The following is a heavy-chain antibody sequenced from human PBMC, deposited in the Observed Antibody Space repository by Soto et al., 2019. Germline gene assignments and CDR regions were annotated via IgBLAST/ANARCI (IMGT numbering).Heavy chain of an antibody. J-gene: IGHJ6*02. D-gene: IGHD4-17*01. V-gene: IGHV5-51*01. CDR2: IYRGDSDT. Sequence: GESLKISCKGSGYTFTNYWSVWVRQIPGKGLEWMGIIYRGDSDTRYSPSFQGQITISADRSISTAYFQWSSLKDSDTGMYYCARYPTLTDSFFHGTDVWGQGTTVNVSS. CDR1: GYTFTNYW. CDR3: ARYPTLTDSFFHGTDV.